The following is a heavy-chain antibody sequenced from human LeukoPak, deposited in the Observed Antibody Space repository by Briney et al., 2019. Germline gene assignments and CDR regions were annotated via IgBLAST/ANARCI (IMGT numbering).Heavy chain of an antibody. CDR2: IYYSGRT. J-gene: IGHJ3*02. Sequence: SETLSLTCTVSGGSISSGDYYWSWIRQPPGKGLEWIGYIYYSGRTNYNPSLKSRVSISVDTSKNQFSLKLSSVTAADTAVYYCARDFRGSVDAFDIWGQGTMVAVSS. V-gene: IGHV4-61*08. CDR1: GGSISSGDYY. CDR3: ARDFRGSVDAFDI.